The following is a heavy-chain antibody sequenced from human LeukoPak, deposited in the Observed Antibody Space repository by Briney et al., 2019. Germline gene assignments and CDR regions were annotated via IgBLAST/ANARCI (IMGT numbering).Heavy chain of an antibody. CDR1: VGTFSSYA. V-gene: IGHV1-69*04. D-gene: IGHD5-18*01. CDR3: VRERGVDTSDDYSIDV. Sequence: GCSVKVSCKASVGTFSSYAISWVRQAPGQGVEWVGRIIPILGIANYAQKFQGRVTITPDTSTSTAYMELCGLRYEDTAAYFCVRERGVDTSDDYSIDVWGQGDTVTASS. CDR2: IIPILGIA. J-gene: IGHJ6*01.